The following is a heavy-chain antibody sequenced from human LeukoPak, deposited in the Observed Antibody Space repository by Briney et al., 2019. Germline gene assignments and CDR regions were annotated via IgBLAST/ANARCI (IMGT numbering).Heavy chain of an antibody. CDR1: GYTFTSYG. D-gene: IGHD3-3*01. CDR3: ARVAFGVAPYYFDY. CDR2: ISAYNGNT. Sequence: ASVKVSCKASGYTFTSYGISWVRHAPGPGLEWMGWISAYNGNTNYAQKLQGRVTMTTDTSTSTAYMELRSLRSDDTAVYYCARVAFGVAPYYFDYWGQGTLVTVSS. J-gene: IGHJ4*02. V-gene: IGHV1-18*01.